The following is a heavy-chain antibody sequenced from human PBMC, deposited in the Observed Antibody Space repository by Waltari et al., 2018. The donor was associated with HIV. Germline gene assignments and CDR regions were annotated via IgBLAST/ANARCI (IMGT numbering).Heavy chain of an antibody. CDR1: GFLFTDFA. D-gene: IGHD3-10*01. V-gene: IGHV3-23*01. Sequence: QLLECGGGLVEPGGSLRLSRGASGFLFTDFAMDWVRQAPGKGLEWVSAIRGGGETFYADSVKGRFTISRDNSKNTLYLQMNSLRADDAAVYYCVKDSGRAADVFDLWGQGTMVTVSS. CDR2: IRGGGET. CDR3: VKDSGRAADVFDL. J-gene: IGHJ3*01.